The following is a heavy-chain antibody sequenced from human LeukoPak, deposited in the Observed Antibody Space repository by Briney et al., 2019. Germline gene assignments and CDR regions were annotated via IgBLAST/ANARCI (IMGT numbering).Heavy chain of an antibody. CDR1: GFTFSSYA. CDR3: ARDWNYYGSGSYYNLYFDY. Sequence: PGRSLRLSCAASGFTFSSYAMHWVRQAPGKGLEWVAVISYDGSNKYYADSVKGRFTISRDNSKNTLYLKMNSLRAEDTAVYYCARDWNYYGSGSYYNLYFDYWGQGTLVTVSS. D-gene: IGHD3-10*01. CDR2: ISYDGSNK. J-gene: IGHJ4*02. V-gene: IGHV3-30*04.